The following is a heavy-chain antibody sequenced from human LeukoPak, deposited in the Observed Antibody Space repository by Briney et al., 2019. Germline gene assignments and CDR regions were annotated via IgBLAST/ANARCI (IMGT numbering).Heavy chain of an antibody. J-gene: IGHJ3*02. CDR1: GGSISSSIYY. CDR2: IYTSGST. V-gene: IGHV4-61*02. CDR3: ARDRNRWLQPADAFDI. Sequence: SETLSLTCTVSGGSISSSIYYWGWIRQPAGKGLEWIGRIYTSGSTNYNPSLKSRVTISVDTSKNQFSLKLSSVTAADTAVYYCARDRNRWLQPADAFDIWGQGTMVTVSS. D-gene: IGHD5-24*01.